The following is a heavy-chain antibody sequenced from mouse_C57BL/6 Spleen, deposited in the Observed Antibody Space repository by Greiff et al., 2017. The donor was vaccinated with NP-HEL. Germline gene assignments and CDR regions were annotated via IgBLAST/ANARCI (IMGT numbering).Heavy chain of an antibody. J-gene: IGHJ4*01. CDR1: GYTFTDYY. Sequence: EVQLQQSGPELVKPGASVKISCKASGYTFTDYYMNWVKQSHGKSLEWIGDINPNNGGTSYNQKFKGKATLTVDKSSSTAYMELRSLTSEDSAVYYCARYEAQATYAMDYWGQGTSVTVSS. CDR2: INPNNGGT. CDR3: ARYEAQATYAMDY. V-gene: IGHV1-26*01. D-gene: IGHD3-2*02.